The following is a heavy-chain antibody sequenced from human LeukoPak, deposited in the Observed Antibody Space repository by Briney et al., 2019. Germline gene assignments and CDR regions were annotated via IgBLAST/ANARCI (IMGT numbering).Heavy chain of an antibody. CDR1: GFTFSNYN. CDR3: AKGGGYCSSTSCYRAFDY. V-gene: IGHV3-21*04. Sequence: GGSLRLSCAASGFTFSNYNMNWVRQAPGKGLEWVSCFGTSSSYIYYADSVKGRFTITRDNAKNSLYLQMNSLRAEDTAVYYCAKGGGYCSSTSCYRAFDYWGQGTLVTVSS. D-gene: IGHD2-2*01. J-gene: IGHJ4*02. CDR2: FGTSSSYI.